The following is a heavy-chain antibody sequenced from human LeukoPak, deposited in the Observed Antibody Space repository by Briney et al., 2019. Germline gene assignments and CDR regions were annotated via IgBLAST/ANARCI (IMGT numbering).Heavy chain of an antibody. D-gene: IGHD2-2*01. CDR3: AFIGRYCSSTSCSFDY. J-gene: IGHJ4*02. V-gene: IGHV1-2*02. CDR2: INPNSGGT. Sequence: GASVKVSCKASGYTFTGYYMHWVRQAPGQGLEWMGWINPNSGGTNYAQKFQGRVTMTRDTSISTAYMELSRLRSDDTAVYYCAFIGRYCSSTSCSFDYWGQGTLVPVSS. CDR1: GYTFTGYY.